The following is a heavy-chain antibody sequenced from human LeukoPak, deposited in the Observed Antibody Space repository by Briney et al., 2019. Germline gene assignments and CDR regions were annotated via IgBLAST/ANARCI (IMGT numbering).Heavy chain of an antibody. J-gene: IGHJ6*02. D-gene: IGHD1-14*01. CDR1: GFTFSDYY. CDR2: ISSSGSTI. Sequence: GGSLRLSRAASGFTFSDYYMSWIRQAPGKGLEWVSYISSSGSTIYYADSVKGRFTISRDNAKNSLYLQMNSLRAEDTAVYYCARGSLHHSSYGMDVWGQGTTVTVPS. CDR3: ARGSLHHSSYGMDV. V-gene: IGHV3-11*01.